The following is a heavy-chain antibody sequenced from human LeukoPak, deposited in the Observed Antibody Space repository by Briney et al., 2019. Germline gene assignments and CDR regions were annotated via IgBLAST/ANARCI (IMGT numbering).Heavy chain of an antibody. J-gene: IGHJ4*02. CDR1: GFTFATNL. V-gene: IGHV1-18*01. D-gene: IGHD3-22*01. CDR3: ARGDYYDSSGYDY. CDR2: ISVHNGNT. Sequence: ASVKVSCKASGFTFATNLISWVRQAPAQGLEWMGRISVHNGNTNYARKLQGRVSLATDTSTTTVYMELRSLTSDDTAVYYCARGDYYDSSGYDYWGQGTLVTVSS.